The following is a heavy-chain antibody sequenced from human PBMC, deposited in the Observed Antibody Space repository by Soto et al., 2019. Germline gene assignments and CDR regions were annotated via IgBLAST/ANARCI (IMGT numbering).Heavy chain of an antibody. CDR3: TKYRRTEAEGYSFDY. J-gene: IGHJ4*02. V-gene: IGHV4-59*01. CDR1: GGSISGSY. D-gene: IGHD2-15*01. CDR2: IHYSGRT. Sequence: PSETLSLTFTVSGGSISGSYWSWIRQTPGKVLEWVGYIHYSGRTNYNPSLKSRVTMSVDSAKNQFSLQLSSVTAADTAVYFCTKYRRTEAEGYSFDYWGQGALVTVSS.